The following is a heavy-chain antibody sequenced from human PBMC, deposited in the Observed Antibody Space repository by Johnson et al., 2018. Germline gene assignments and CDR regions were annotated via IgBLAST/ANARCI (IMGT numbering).Heavy chain of an antibody. D-gene: IGHD5-18*01. V-gene: IGHV3-23*03. CDR2: IYSGGST. J-gene: IGHJ6*03. CDR3: AREPSYDYYYYYMDV. Sequence: VQLVQSGGGLVQPGGSLRLSCAASGFPFSSYAMSWVRQAPGKGLEWVSVIYSGGSTYYADSVKGRFTISREHAKNSLYLQMNSRRAEDTAVYYCAREPSYDYYYYYMDVWGKGTTVTVSS. CDR1: GFPFSSYA.